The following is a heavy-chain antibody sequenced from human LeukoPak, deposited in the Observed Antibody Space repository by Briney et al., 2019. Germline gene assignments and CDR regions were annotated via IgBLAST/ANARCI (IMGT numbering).Heavy chain of an antibody. CDR3: ARVAAGWYLGAISY. D-gene: IGHD6-19*01. Sequence: VGSVKVSCKASVYTLTSYYIHSGRQSPGQGLRWMGIINPSGGSTTYAQKFQGRVTMTRDTSKSIVYMELSSLRCEDKAVYYCARVAAGWYLGAISYWGQGTLVTVSS. V-gene: IGHV1-46*01. J-gene: IGHJ4*02. CDR2: INPSGGST. CDR1: VYTLTSYY.